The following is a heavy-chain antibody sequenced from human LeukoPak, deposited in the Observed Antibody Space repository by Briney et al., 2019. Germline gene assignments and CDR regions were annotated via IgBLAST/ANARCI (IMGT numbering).Heavy chain of an antibody. CDR3: ARGSQLVWELIDY. V-gene: IGHV3-21*01. D-gene: IGHD1-26*01. CDR1: GFTFSSYT. CDR2: ISSSSSYI. Sequence: PGGSLRLSCAASGFTFSSYTMNWVPQAPGKGLERVSSISSSSSYIYYTDSVKGRFTISRDNAKNSVYLQMNSLRAEDTALYYCARGSQLVWELIDYWGQGTLVTVSS. J-gene: IGHJ4*02.